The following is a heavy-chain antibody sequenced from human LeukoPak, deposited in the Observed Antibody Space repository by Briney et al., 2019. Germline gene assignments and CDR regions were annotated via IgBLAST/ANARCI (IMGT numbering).Heavy chain of an antibody. Sequence: SGPTLVNPTQTLTLTCPFSGFSLSTSGVGVGWIRQPPGKALEWLALIYWDDDKRYSPSLKSRLTITKDTSKNQVVLTMTNMDPVDTATYYCAHRRTETLRYFDWYFDYWGQGTLVTVSS. V-gene: IGHV2-5*02. D-gene: IGHD3-9*01. CDR1: GFSLSTSGVG. CDR3: AHRRTETLRYFDWYFDY. CDR2: IYWDDDK. J-gene: IGHJ4*02.